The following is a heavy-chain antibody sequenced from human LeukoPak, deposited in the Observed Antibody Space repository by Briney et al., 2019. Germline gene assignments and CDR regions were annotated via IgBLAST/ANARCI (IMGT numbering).Heavy chain of an antibody. D-gene: IGHD3-10*01. J-gene: IGHJ3*02. CDR2: IYHSGST. CDR1: GYSNSSGYY. V-gene: IGHV4-38-2*02. CDR3: ARDLSMVRGVIDAFDI. Sequence: SETLSLTCTVSGYSNSSGYYWGWIRQPPGKGLEWIGSIYHSGSTYYNPSLKSRVTISVDTSKNQFSLKLSSVTAADTAVYYCARDLSMVRGVIDAFDIWGQGTMVTVSS.